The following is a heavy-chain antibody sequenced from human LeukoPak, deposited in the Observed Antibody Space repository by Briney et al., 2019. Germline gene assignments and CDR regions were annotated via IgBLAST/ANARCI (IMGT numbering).Heavy chain of an antibody. Sequence: GGSLRLSCAASGFTFSSYEMNWVRQAPGQGLEWVSYISSSGSTIYYADSVKGRFTISIDNAKNSLYLQMNSLRAEDTAVYYCARVPYSSSWSTGNYFDYWGQGTLVTVSS. CDR1: GFTFSSYE. CDR2: ISSSGSTI. V-gene: IGHV3-48*03. J-gene: IGHJ4*02. D-gene: IGHD6-13*01. CDR3: ARVPYSSSWSTGNYFDY.